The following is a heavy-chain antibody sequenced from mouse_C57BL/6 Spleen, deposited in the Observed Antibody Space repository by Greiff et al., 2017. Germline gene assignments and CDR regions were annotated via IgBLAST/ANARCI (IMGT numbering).Heavy chain of an antibody. Sequence: QVQLQQPGAELVKPGASVKLSCKASGYTFTSYWMQWVKQRPGQGLEWIGEIDPSDSYTNYNQKFKGKATLTVDTSSSTAYMQRSSLTSEDSAVYDCARSELSHWYFDGWGTGTTVTVSS. CDR2: IDPSDSYT. J-gene: IGHJ1*03. V-gene: IGHV1-50*01. D-gene: IGHD4-1*01. CDR3: ARSELSHWYFDG. CDR1: GYTFTSYW.